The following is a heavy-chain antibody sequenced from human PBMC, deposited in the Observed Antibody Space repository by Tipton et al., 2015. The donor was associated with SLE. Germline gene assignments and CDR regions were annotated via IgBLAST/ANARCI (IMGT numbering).Heavy chain of an antibody. V-gene: IGHV4-61*02. D-gene: IGHD4-17*01. CDR3: ARSDYGDDYWYFDL. Sequence: TLSLTCTVSGGSISSGSYYWSWIRQPAGKGLEWIGRIYTSGSTNYNPSLKSRVTISVDTSKNQFSLKLSSVTAADTAVYYCARSDYGDDYWYFDLWGRGTLVTVSS. CDR2: IYTSGST. CDR1: GGSISSGSYY. J-gene: IGHJ2*01.